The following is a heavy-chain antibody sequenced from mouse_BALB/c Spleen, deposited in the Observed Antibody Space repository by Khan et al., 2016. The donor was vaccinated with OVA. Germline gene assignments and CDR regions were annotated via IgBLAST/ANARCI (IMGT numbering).Heavy chain of an antibody. D-gene: IGHD2-14*01. CDR2: INPSNGYT. V-gene: IGHV1-4*01. J-gene: IGHJ3*01. Sequence: QVQLKQSGAELARPGASVKMSCKASGYTFTTYTMHWVKQRPGQGLEWIRYINPSNGYTNYNQKFKDKSTLTADKSSSTAYMQLSSLTSDYSAVYYCAREGAYYRSDGWFSYWGQGTLVTVSA. CDR3: AREGAYYRSDGWFSY. CDR1: GYTFTTYT.